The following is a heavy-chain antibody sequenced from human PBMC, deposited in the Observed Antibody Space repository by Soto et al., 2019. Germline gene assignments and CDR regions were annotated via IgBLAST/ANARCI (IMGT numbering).Heavy chain of an antibody. D-gene: IGHD6-13*01. CDR3: ARHILAAVPNDWFDP. V-gene: IGHV5-51*01. CDR2: IYPGDSDT. J-gene: IGHJ5*02. CDR1: GYSFTSYW. Sequence: GESLKISCNGSGYSFTSYWIGWVRQMPWKGLEWMGIIYPGDSDTRYSPSFQGQVTISADKSISTAYLQWSSLKASDTAMYYCARHILAAVPNDWFDPWGQGTLVTVSS.